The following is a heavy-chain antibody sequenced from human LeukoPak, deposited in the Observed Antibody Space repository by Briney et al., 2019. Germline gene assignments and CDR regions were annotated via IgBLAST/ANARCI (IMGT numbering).Heavy chain of an antibody. D-gene: IGHD6-13*01. Sequence: ASVKVSCKASGYTFTSYDINWVRQATGRGLEWMGWMNPNSGNTGYAQKFQGRVTMTRNTSISTAYMELSSLRSEDTAVYYCARTIAAAGTLPDYWGQGTLVTVSP. CDR2: MNPNSGNT. J-gene: IGHJ4*02. V-gene: IGHV1-8*01. CDR3: ARTIAAAGTLPDY. CDR1: GYTFTSYD.